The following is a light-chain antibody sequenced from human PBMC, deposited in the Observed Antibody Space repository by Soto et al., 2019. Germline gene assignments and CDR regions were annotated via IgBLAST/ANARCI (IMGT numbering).Light chain of an antibody. Sequence: EIVLTQSPGTLSLSPEERATLSCRASQSVSSSYLAWYQQKPGQAPTLLIYGASSRATGIPDRFSGSGSGTEFTLTITSLQPDDFATYYCQQYNSYPWTFGQGTKVDIK. J-gene: IGKJ1*01. V-gene: IGKV3-20*01. CDR3: QQYNSYPWT. CDR1: QSVSSSY. CDR2: GAS.